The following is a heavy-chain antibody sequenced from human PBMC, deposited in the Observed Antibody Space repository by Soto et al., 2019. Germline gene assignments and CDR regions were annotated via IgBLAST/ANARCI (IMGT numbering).Heavy chain of an antibody. Sequence: GGSLRLSCAASGFTFSSYAMSWVRQAPGKGLEWVSAISGSGGSTYYADSVKGRFTISRDNSKNTLYLQMNSLRAEDTAVYYCAKDLGGGHIVVVVAATGFDYWGQGTLVTVSS. V-gene: IGHV3-23*01. D-gene: IGHD2-15*01. CDR1: GFTFSSYA. CDR3: AKDLGGGHIVVVVAATGFDY. CDR2: ISGSGGST. J-gene: IGHJ4*02.